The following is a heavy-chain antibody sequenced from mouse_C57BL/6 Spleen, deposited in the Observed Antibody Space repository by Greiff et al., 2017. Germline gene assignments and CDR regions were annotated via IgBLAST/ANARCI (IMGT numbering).Heavy chain of an antibody. CDR2: FYPGSGSI. Sequence: QVQLQQSGAELVKPGASVKLSCKASGYNFTEYTIHWVKQRSGQGLEWIGWFYPGSGSIKYNEKFKDKATLTTDKSSSTAYMQLSSLTSEDSAVYYCARSDSSGYWFAYWGQVTLVTVSA. CDR1: GYNFTEYT. CDR3: ARSDSSGYWFAY. D-gene: IGHD3-2*02. V-gene: IGHV1-62-2*01. J-gene: IGHJ3*01.